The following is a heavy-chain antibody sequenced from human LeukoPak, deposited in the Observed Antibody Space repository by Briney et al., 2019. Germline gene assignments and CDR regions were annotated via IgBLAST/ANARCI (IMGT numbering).Heavy chain of an antibody. CDR1: GYTFTGYY. CDR2: IIPIFGTA. V-gene: IGHV1-69*06. Sequence: ASVKVSCKTSGYTFTGYYIHWVRQAPGQGLEWMGGIIPIFGTANYAQKFQGRVTITADKSTSTAYMELSSLRSEDTAVYYCARGGFVRYSYGDFDYWGQGTLVTVSS. CDR3: ARGGFVRYSYGDFDY. D-gene: IGHD5-18*01. J-gene: IGHJ4*02.